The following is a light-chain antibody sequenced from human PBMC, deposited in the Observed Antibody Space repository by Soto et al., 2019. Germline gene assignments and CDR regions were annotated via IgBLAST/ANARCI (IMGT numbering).Light chain of an antibody. CDR2: KTS. Sequence: DIQIAQSPSTPAASVGDRVTIPLRSSRSIGSWLAWYQHKPGKAPKLLIYKTSTLESGVPSRFSGSGSGTEFTLTISSLQSEDFAVYYCQQYNNWPPWTFGQGTKVE. CDR1: RSIGSW. CDR3: QQYNNWPPWT. J-gene: IGKJ1*01. V-gene: IGKV1-5*03.